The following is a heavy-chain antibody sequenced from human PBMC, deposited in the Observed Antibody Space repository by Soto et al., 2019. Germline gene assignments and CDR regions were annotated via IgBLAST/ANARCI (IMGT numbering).Heavy chain of an antibody. CDR1: GDSISSDKW. J-gene: IGHJ6*02. CDR2: IYHSGST. D-gene: IGHD3-22*01. V-gene: IGHV4-4*02. CDR3: VFGSSGYYYRGYYYGMDV. Sequence: SETLSLTCAVSGDSISSDKWWSWVRQPPGKGMEWIGEIYHSGSTKYNPSLESRVIISVDRSKNKFSLKLSSVTAADTAVYYCVFGSSGYYYRGYYYGMDVWGQGTTVTVSS.